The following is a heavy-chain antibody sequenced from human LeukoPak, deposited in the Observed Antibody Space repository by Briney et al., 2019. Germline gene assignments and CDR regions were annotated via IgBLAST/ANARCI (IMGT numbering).Heavy chain of an antibody. CDR1: VFTFSNHE. CDR3: ARDRGVTLFYYGMDV. D-gene: IGHD2-21*02. CDR2: ISSSGSTI. V-gene: IGHV3-48*03. Sequence: GGSLSLSCAASVFTFSNHEMNWVRQSPGTGLECVSYISSSGSTIYYADSVKGRFTISRDNAKNSLYLQMNSLRAEDTAVYYCARDRGVTLFYYGMDVWGQGTTVTVSS. J-gene: IGHJ6*02.